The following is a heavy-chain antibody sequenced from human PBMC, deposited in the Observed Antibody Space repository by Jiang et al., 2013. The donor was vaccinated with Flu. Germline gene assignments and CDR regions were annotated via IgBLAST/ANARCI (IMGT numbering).Heavy chain of an antibody. Sequence: EVRFSKTWMSWVRQAPGKGLQWVARIKSKNDGGTIDYIEPVKGRFTISRDDLEDKVFLQMDSLKPDDTGIYYCTTDPRFWGQGTAVTVSS. CDR2: IKSKNDGGTI. CDR3: TTDPRF. V-gene: IGHV3-15*01. J-gene: IGHJ3*01. CDR1: EVRFSKTW.